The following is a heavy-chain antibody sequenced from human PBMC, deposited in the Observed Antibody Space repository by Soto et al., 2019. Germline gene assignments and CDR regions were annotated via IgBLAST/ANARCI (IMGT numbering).Heavy chain of an antibody. Sequence: SETLSLTCAVSGDSIISIYHWAWIRQPPGKGLEWVASIYHTGTTYYNPSLTSRVTISVDTSKNQFSLKLSSVTAADTAVYYCARDTTTSYYYGMDVWGQGTTVTVSS. CDR3: ARDTTTSYYYGMDV. D-gene: IGHD1-1*01. CDR1: GDSIISIYH. V-gene: IGHV4-38-2*02. CDR2: IYHTGTT. J-gene: IGHJ6*02.